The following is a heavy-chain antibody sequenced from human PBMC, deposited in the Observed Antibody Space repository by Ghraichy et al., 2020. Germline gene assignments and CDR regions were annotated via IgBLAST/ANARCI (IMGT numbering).Heavy chain of an antibody. CDR2: IYYDGSP. J-gene: IGHJ4*02. Sequence: SETLSLTCIVSGGSLSSRTYSWGWIRQPPGKGLEWIGSIYYDGSPYYNPSLKSRVTISADTSENQFSLKLSSVTAADTAVYYCAGYYDSSGYYSIVLDSCGQGTPVTVSS. D-gene: IGHD3-22*01. CDR1: GGSLSSRTYS. V-gene: IGHV4-39*01. CDR3: AGYYDSSGYYSIVLDS.